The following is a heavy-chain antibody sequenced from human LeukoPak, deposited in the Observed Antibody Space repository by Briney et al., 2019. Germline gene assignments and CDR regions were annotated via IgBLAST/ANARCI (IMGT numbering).Heavy chain of an antibody. CDR2: INPNSGGT. J-gene: IGHJ6*03. Sequence: ASVKVSCKASGYTFTGYYMHWVRQAPGQGLEWMGWINPNSGGTNYAQKFQGRVTMTRDTSISTAYMELSRLRSDDTAVYYCARGWTGTEPEYYYYYYMDVWGKGTTVTVSS. D-gene: IGHD1-1*01. V-gene: IGHV1-2*02. CDR3: ARGWTGTEPEYYYYYYMDV. CDR1: GYTFTGYY.